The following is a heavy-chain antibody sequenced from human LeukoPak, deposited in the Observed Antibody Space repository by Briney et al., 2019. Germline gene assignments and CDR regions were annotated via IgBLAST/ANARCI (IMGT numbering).Heavy chain of an antibody. V-gene: IGHV3-23*01. CDR3: AKWYSSGTYWYYYGMDV. J-gene: IGHJ6*02. D-gene: IGHD3-10*01. CDR2: ISGSGGST. Sequence: PGGSLRLSCAASGFTFSSYAMSWVRQAPGKGLEWVSAISGSGGSTYYTDSVKGRFTISRDNSKSTLYLQMDSLRAEDTAVYYCAKWYSSGTYWYYYGMDVWGQGTTVTVSS. CDR1: GFTFSSYA.